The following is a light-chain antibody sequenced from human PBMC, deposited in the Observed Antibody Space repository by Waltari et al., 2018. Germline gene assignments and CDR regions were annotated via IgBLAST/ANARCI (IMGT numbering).Light chain of an antibody. CDR2: EVS. J-gene: IGLJ2*01. Sequence: QSALTQPASVSGSPGQSITISCTGTSSDVGGYNYVSWYQQHPGKAPQRMIYEVSTRPSGVSNRFSGSKSGNTASLTISGLQAEDEADYYCSSYTSSSTLVFGGGTKLTVL. V-gene: IGLV2-14*01. CDR1: SSDVGGYNY. CDR3: SSYTSSSTLV.